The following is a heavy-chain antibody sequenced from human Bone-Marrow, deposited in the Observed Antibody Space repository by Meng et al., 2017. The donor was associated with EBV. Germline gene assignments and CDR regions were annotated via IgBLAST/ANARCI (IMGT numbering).Heavy chain of an antibody. V-gene: IGHV3-21*01. Sequence: EVQLVESGGGLVKPGGSLRLSCAASGFTFSSYSMNWVRQAPGKGLEWVSSISSSSSYIYYADSVKGRFTISRDNAKNSLYLQMNSLRAEDTAVYYCARDDGNYYDGEYYFDYRGQGTLVTVAA. J-gene: IGHJ4*02. D-gene: IGHD3-22*01. CDR2: ISSSSSYI. CDR3: ARDDGNYYDGEYYFDY. CDR1: GFTFSSYS.